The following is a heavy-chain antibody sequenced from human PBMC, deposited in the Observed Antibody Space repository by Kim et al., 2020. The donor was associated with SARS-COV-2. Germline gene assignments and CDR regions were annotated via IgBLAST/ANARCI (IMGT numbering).Heavy chain of an antibody. J-gene: IGHJ6*02. V-gene: IGHV4-59*01. CDR1: GGSISSYY. Sequence: SETLSLTCTVSGGSISSYYWSWIRQPPGKGLEWIGYIYYSGSTNYNPSLKSRVTISVDTSKNQFSLKLSSVTAADTAVYYCARENRYYYGSGTRERYYGMDVWGQGTTVTVSS. D-gene: IGHD3-10*01. CDR3: ARENRYYYGSGTRERYYGMDV. CDR2: IYYSGST.